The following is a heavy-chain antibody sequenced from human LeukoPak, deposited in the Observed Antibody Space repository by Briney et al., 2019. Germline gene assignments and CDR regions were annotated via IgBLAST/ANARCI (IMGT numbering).Heavy chain of an antibody. CDR1: GFTFSNYW. CDR2: IKQDGSKR. J-gene: IGHJ4*02. CDR3: ARDRGAYYSDSSGLSDY. V-gene: IGHV3-7*01. D-gene: IGHD3-22*01. Sequence: GGSLRLSCAASGFTFSNYWMSWVRQAPGKGLEWVANIKQDGSKRYSVDSVKGRFTISRDNAKNSLYLQMDSLRAEDTAVYYCARDRGAYYSDSSGLSDYWGQGTLVTVSS.